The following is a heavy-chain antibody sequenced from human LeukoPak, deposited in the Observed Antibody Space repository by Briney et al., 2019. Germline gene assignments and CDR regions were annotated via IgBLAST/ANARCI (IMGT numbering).Heavy chain of an antibody. D-gene: IGHD4-23*01. J-gene: IGHJ4*02. CDR3: AREVGTVVTPGDY. CDR2: ISSSSSSYI. CDR1: GFTFSSYS. V-gene: IGHV3-21*01. Sequence: GGSLRLSCAASGFTFSSYSMNWVRQAPGKGLEWVSSISSSSSSYIYQADSVKGRFTISRDNAKNSLYLQMNSLRAEDTAVYYCAREVGTVVTPGDYWGQGTLVTVSS.